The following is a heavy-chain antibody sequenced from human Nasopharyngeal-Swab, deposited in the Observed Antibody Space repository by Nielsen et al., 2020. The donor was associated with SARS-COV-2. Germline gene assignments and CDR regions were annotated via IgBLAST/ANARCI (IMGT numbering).Heavy chain of an antibody. J-gene: IGHJ4*02. Sequence: GESLKISCAASGFTFSSYGMHWVRQAPGKGLEWVAVILYDGSNKYYADSVKGRFTISRDNSKNTLYLQMNSLRAEDTAVYYCARDRTVTTTVYFDYWGQGTLVTVSS. CDR1: GFTFSSYG. V-gene: IGHV3-33*01. CDR2: ILYDGSNK. CDR3: ARDRTVTTTVYFDY. D-gene: IGHD4-17*01.